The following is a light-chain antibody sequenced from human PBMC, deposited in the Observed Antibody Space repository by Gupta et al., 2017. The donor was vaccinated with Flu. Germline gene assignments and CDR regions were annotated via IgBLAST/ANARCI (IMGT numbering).Light chain of an antibody. Sequence: KDTIACSRSNSNLGSNYVSWYQQRPATAPTLLIYDNNTRHAGIPERFSGSKSDTSATMFSTRLHTGDEADYYCSTWDISLSAGEFGGGTKLTVL. V-gene: IGLV1-51*02. CDR1: NSNLGSNY. CDR3: STWDISLSAGE. J-gene: IGLJ3*02. CDR2: DNN.